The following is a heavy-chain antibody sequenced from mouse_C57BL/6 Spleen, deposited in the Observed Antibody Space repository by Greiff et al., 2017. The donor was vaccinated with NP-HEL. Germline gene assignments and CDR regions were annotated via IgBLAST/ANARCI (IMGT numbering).Heavy chain of an antibody. J-gene: IGHJ1*03. V-gene: IGHV1-50*01. D-gene: IGHD1-1*01. CDR3: ARSGDYYGSRPFDV. Sequence: QVQLQQPGAELVKPGASVKLSCKASGYTFTSYWMQWVKQRPGQGLEWIGEIDPSDSYTNYNQKFKGKATLTVDTSSSTAYMHLSSLTSEDSAVYYCARSGDYYGSRPFDVWGTGTTVTVSS. CDR2: IDPSDSYT. CDR1: GYTFTSYW.